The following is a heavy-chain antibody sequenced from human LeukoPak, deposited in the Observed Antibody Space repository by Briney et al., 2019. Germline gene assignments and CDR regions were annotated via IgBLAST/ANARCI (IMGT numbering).Heavy chain of an antibody. CDR1: GGSFSGYC. V-gene: IGHV4-34*01. CDR2: INHSGST. CDR3: ARVSGRVAVAGTMSYGTDV. Sequence: PSETLSLTCAVYGGSFSGYCWSWIRQPPGKGLEWIGEINHSGSTNYNPSLKSRVTISVDTSKNQFSLKLSSVTAADTAVYYCARVSGRVAVAGTMSYGTDVWGQGTTVTVSS. J-gene: IGHJ6*02. D-gene: IGHD6-19*01.